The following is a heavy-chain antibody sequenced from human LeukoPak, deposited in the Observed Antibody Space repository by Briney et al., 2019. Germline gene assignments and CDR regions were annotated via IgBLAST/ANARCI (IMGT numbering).Heavy chain of an antibody. CDR1: GGSISSGGYY. Sequence: SETLSLTCTVSGGSISSGGYYWSWIRQHPGKGLEWIGYIYYSGSTYYNPSLKSRVTISVDTSKNQFSLKLSSVTAADTAVYYCARGPKGNYDFWFDPWGQEAWSPSPQ. CDR3: ARGPKGNYDFWFDP. CDR2: IYYSGST. V-gene: IGHV4-31*03. D-gene: IGHD3-3*01. J-gene: IGHJ5*02.